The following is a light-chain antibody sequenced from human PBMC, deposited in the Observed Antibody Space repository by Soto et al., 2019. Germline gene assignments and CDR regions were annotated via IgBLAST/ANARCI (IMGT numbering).Light chain of an antibody. CDR1: TSDVGAYDY. CDR2: EVN. CDR3: SSYAGSNNVT. V-gene: IGLV2-8*02. J-gene: IGLJ2*01. Sequence: QSALTQPPSASRSPGQSVTISCTGTTSDVGAYDYVSWYQHHPGKAPKLMIYEVNKRPSGIPDRFSGSKSGNTASLTVSGLQSEDEADYYCSSYAGSNNVTFGGGTKLTVL.